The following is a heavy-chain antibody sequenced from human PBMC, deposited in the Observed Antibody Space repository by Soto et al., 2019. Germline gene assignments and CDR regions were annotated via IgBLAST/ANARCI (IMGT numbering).Heavy chain of an antibody. V-gene: IGHV1-69*04. J-gene: IGHJ4*02. CDR1: GGTFSSYT. Sequence: GASVKVSCKASGGTFSSYTISWVRQAPGQGLEWMGRIIPILGIANYAQKFQGRVTITADKSTSTAYMELSSLRSEDTAVYYCAREKPSRLMITSGGVPLAWGQGTLVTVSS. D-gene: IGHD3-16*01. CDR3: AREKPSRLMITSGGVPLA. CDR2: IIPILGIA.